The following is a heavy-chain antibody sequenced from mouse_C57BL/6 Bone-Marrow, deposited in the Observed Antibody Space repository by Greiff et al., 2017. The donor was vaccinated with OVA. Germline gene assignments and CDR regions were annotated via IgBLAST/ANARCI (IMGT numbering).Heavy chain of an antibody. CDR3: AISYGSPWYFDV. D-gene: IGHD1-1*01. V-gene: IGHV1-74*01. Sequence: QVQLQQPGAELVKPGASVKVSCKASGYTFTSYWMHWVKQRPGQGLEWIGRIHPSDSDTNYNQKLKGKATLPVDKSSSTAYMQLSSLTSEDSAVYYCAISYGSPWYFDVWGTGTTVTVSS. CDR1: GYTFTSYW. CDR2: IHPSDSDT. J-gene: IGHJ1*03.